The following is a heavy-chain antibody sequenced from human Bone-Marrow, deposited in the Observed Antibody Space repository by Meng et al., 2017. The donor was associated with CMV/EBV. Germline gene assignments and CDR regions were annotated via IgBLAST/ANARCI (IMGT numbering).Heavy chain of an antibody. CDR3: ARESPLVLMVYDIHYGMDV. Sequence: ASVKVSCKASGYTFTSYGISWVRQAPGQGLEWMGWISAYNGNTNYAQKLQGRVTMTTDTSTSTAYMELRSLRSDDTAVYYCARESPLVLMVYDIHYGMDVWGQGTTVTVSS. CDR1: GYTFTSYG. D-gene: IGHD2-8*01. CDR2: ISAYNGNT. J-gene: IGHJ6*02. V-gene: IGHV1-18*01.